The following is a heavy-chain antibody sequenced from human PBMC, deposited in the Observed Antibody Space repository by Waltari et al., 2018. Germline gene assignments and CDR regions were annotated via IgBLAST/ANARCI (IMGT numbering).Heavy chain of an antibody. D-gene: IGHD1-1*01. CDR1: AGTFSTYT. V-gene: IGHV1-69*02. CDR2: IIPFLGIS. J-gene: IGHJ4*02. Sequence: HVQLEQSGAEVKKPGSSVKVSCKASAGTFSTYTVTWVRKAPGQGLEWMGSIIPFLGISKYAQSLQARLTITVDQSTNTGYMELNNLRPEDTGVYYCARSGEMKGTVDYWGQGTLVTVSS. CDR3: ARSGEMKGTVDY.